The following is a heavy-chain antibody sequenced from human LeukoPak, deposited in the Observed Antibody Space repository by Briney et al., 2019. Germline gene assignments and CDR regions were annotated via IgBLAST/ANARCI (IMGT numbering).Heavy chain of an antibody. CDR3: ARDSPAFPLGATFDY. CDR1: GDSVSNNSAA. J-gene: IGHJ4*02. CDR2: TYYRSKWYN. V-gene: IGHV6-1*01. D-gene: IGHD1-26*01. Sequence: NPSQTLSLTCAISGDSVSNNSAAWNWIRQSPSRGLEWLGRTYYRSKWYNDYAVSVKGRIIINPDTSKNQFSLHLNSVTPEDTAVYYCARDSPAFPLGATFDYWGQGTLVTVSS.